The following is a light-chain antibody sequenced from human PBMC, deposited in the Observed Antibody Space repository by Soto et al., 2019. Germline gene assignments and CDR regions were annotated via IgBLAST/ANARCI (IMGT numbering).Light chain of an antibody. J-gene: IGKJ1*01. V-gene: IGKV3-20*01. CDR1: QSVGSDY. CDR2: GIF. CDR3: QQFGSSPRT. Sequence: EIVLTQSPRTLSLSPGERATLSCRASQSVGSDYVAWYQHRPGQAPRLLFSGIFRRATGIPDRFSGSGSGTDFTLTINRLEPEDFDVYYCQQFGSSPRTFGQGTKV.